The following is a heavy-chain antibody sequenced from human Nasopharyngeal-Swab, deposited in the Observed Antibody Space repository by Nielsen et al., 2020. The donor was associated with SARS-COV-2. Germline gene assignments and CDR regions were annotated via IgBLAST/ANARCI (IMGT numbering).Heavy chain of an antibody. Sequence: ASVTVSCKPSGYTLTSYGISWVRPAPGQGLEWIGWIGVYKGETNYAQKFRDRITMTTDRSTSTAYMELRTLRSDETAVYYCARDPEGDTDFDYWGQGTLVTVSS. V-gene: IGHV1-18*04. J-gene: IGHJ4*02. CDR1: GYTLTSYG. CDR3: ARDPEGDTDFDY. D-gene: IGHD1-14*01. CDR2: IGVYKGET.